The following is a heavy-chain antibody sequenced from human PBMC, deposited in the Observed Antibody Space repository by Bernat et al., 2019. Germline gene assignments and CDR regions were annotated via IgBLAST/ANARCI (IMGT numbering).Heavy chain of an antibody. V-gene: IGHV4-31*03. Sequence: QLQLQESGPGLVKPSETLSLTCTVSGGSISSSSYYWGWIRQHPGKGLEWIGYIYYSGSTYYNPSLKSRVTISVDTSKNQFSLKLSSVTAADTAVYYCARGYSGYYSDYWGQGTLVTVSS. CDR2: IYYSGST. J-gene: IGHJ4*02. CDR3: ARGYSGYYSDY. CDR1: GGSISSSSYY. D-gene: IGHD3-22*01.